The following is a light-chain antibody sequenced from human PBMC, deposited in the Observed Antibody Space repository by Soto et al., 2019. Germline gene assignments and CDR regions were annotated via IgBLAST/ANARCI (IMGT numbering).Light chain of an antibody. J-gene: IGKJ1*01. CDR3: QQSYSTPPET. CDR2: AAS. Sequence: DIQMTQSPSSLSASVGDRVTITCRASQSISSYLNWYQQKPGKAPKLLIYAASSLQSGVPSRFSGSGSGTDFTLTISSLQPEEFATYYCQQSYSTPPETFGQGTKVEIK. V-gene: IGKV1-39*01. CDR1: QSISSY.